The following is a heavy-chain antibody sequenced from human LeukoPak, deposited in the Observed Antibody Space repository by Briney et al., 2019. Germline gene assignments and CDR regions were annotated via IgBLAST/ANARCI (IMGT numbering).Heavy chain of an antibody. J-gene: IGHJ4*02. V-gene: IGHV3-7*01. CDR3: AAKLGASY. D-gene: IGHD7-27*01. CDR2: IKQDGSEK. CDR1: GFTLSTFW. Sequence: SGGSLRLSCAASGFTLSTFWMSWVRQAPGKGLEWVANIKQDGSEKYYVDSVKGRFTISRDNAKNSLYLQMNSLRADGTAVYYCAAKLGASYWGQGTLVTVSS.